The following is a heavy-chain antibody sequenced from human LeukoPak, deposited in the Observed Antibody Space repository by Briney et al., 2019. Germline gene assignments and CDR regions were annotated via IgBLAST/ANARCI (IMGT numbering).Heavy chain of an antibody. CDR3: ARQLAFGGITPTYYFDY. J-gene: IGHJ4*02. V-gene: IGHV5-51*01. D-gene: IGHD3-16*01. Sequence: GESLKISCKASGYSFTNYWIGWVRQMPGKGLEWMGIIFPGDSDTRYSPSFQGHVTISADKTISTAYLQWSSLKASDTAMYYCARQLAFGGITPTYYFDYWGQGTLVTVSP. CDR2: IFPGDSDT. CDR1: GYSFTNYW.